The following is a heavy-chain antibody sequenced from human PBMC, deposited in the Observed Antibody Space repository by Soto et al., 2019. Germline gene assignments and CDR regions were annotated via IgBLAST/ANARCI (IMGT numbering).Heavy chain of an antibody. CDR3: ASSPPKTYYEDCSAP. Sequence: EVQMVESGGGLVQPGGSLRLSCAASGFIVSSSYMSWVRQAPGKGLEYVAVIYSAGSTYYADSVKGRFTIYRDSSKNTLYLQMDSPRVEDTAVHHSASSPPKTYYEDCSAPSGQGTLVTV. V-gene: IGHV3-66*01. D-gene: IGHD2-21*02. CDR1: GFIVSSSY. CDR2: IYSAGST. J-gene: IGHJ5*02.